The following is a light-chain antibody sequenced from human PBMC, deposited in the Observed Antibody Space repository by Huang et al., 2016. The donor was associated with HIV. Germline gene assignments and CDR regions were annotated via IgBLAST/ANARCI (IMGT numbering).Light chain of an antibody. CDR3: QQYDSSPMYT. CDR2: GAS. J-gene: IGKJ2*01. CDR1: QSVSSTF. V-gene: IGKV3-20*01. Sequence: EIVLTQSPGTLSLSPGERATLSCRASQSVSSTFLAWYQQKPGQAPSLLIYGASNSATGIPDRFSGSGSGTDFTLTISRLEPEDFAVYHCQQYDSSPMYTFGQGTKLEIK.